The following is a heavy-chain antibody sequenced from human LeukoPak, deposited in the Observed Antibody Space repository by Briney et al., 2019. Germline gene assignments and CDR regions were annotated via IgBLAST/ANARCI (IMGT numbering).Heavy chain of an antibody. CDR2: INPDSGGT. Sequence: ASVKVSCKASGYTFTGYYMHWVRQAPGQGLEWMGGINPDSGGTNNAQKFQGRVTMTRDTSISTAYMELSRLRSDDTAVYYCARTFYDTLDSDAFDFWGQGTMVIVSS. D-gene: IGHD2/OR15-2a*01. V-gene: IGHV1-2*02. J-gene: IGHJ3*01. CDR3: ARTFYDTLDSDAFDF. CDR1: GYTFTGYY.